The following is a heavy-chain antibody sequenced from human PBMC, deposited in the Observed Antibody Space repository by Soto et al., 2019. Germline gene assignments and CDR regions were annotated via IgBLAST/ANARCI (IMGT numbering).Heavy chain of an antibody. CDR1: GYTFTSYY. CDR2: INPSGGST. D-gene: IGHD3-22*01. CDR3: ARDDSSGYYLP. V-gene: IGHV1-46*01. J-gene: IGHJ5*02. Sequence: ASVKVSCKXSGYTFTSYYMHWVRQAPGQGLEWMGIINPSGGSTSYAQKFQGRVTMTRDTSTSTVYMELSSLRSEDTAVYYCARDDSSGYYLPWGQGTLVTVSS.